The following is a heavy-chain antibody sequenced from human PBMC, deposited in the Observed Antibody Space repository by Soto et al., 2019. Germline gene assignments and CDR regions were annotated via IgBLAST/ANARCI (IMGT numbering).Heavy chain of an antibody. CDR2: MRNKASSYAT. J-gene: IGHJ3*02. Sequence: EVQLVESGGGLVQPGGSLKLSCTASGFTFSASAVHWVRQASGKGLEWVGRMRNKASSYATAYAASLKGRFTISRDDSSNTAFLQMNSLTAEDTAVYYCTPAGSSRWHAAFVIWGQATMVAVAS. CDR3: TPAGSSRWHAAFVI. D-gene: IGHD6-13*01. V-gene: IGHV3-73*01. CDR1: GFTFSASA.